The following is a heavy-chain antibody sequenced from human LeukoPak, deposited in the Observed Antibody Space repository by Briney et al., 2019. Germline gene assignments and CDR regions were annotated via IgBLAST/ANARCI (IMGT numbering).Heavy chain of an antibody. CDR2: ISWNSGSI. D-gene: IGHD3-9*01. Sequence: GGSLRLSCAVSGFSFNYYAMHWVRQAPGKGLEWVSGISWNSGSIGYADSVKGRFTISRDNAKNSLYPQMNSLRAEDTALYYCAKGRYFDWHNYFDYWGQGTLVIVSS. V-gene: IGHV3-9*01. CDR1: GFSFNYYA. J-gene: IGHJ4*02. CDR3: AKGRYFDWHNYFDY.